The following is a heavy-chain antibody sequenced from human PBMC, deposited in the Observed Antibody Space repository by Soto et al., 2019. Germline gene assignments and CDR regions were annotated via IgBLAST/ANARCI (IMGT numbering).Heavy chain of an antibody. CDR3: ASADFIVVVTASLDY. D-gene: IGHD2-21*02. Sequence: SVKVSCKASGYTFTGYYMHWVRQAPGQGLEWMGGIIPIFGTANYAQKFQGRVTITADESTSTAYMELSSLRSEDTAVYYCASADFIVVVTASLDYWGQGTLVTVSS. J-gene: IGHJ4*02. CDR1: GYTFTGYY. V-gene: IGHV1-69*13. CDR2: IIPIFGTA.